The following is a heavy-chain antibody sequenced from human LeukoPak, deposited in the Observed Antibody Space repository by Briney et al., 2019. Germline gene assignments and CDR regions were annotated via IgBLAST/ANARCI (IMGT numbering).Heavy chain of an antibody. V-gene: IGHV1-18*01. CDR2: ISAYNGNT. Sequence: GASVKVSCKASGYTFTSYGIGWVRQAPGQGLEWMGWISAYNGNTNYAQKLQGRVTMTTDTSTSTAYMELRSLRSDDTAVYYCARAATYYDILTGYYKPYNWFDPWGQGTLVTVSS. J-gene: IGHJ5*02. CDR1: GYTFTSYG. D-gene: IGHD3-9*01. CDR3: ARAATYYDILTGYYKPYNWFDP.